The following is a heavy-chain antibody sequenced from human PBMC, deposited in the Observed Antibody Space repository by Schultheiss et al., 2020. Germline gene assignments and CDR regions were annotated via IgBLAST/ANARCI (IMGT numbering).Heavy chain of an antibody. CDR1: GGSISSSNW. CDR3: ATIAAAGTNLFDY. D-gene: IGHD6-13*01. CDR2: IYHSGST. V-gene: IGHV4-4*02. Sequence: SETMSLTCAVSGGSISSSNWWSWVRQPPGKGLEWIGEIYHSGSTNYNPSLKSRVTISVDKSKNQFSLKLSSVTAADTAVYYCATIAAAGTNLFDYWGQGTLVTV. J-gene: IGHJ4*02.